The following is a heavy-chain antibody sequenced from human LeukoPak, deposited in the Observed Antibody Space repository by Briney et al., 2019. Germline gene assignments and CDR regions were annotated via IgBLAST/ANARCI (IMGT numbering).Heavy chain of an antibody. V-gene: IGHV1-8*03. CDR1: GYTFTIND. J-gene: IGHJ4*02. CDR3: ARAISDSTGYYAYYFDS. Sequence: ASVTVSFTSSGYTFTINDINWERQATGQGLEWRVGMNPNSGNSGYAQKFHGRVTITRDNSISTAYMELNSLTSEDTAVYYCARAISDSTGYYAYYFDSWGQGTLVTVSS. CDR2: MNPNSGNS. D-gene: IGHD3-22*01.